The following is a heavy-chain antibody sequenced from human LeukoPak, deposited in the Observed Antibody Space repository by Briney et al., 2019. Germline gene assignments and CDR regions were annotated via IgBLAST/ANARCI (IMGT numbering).Heavy chain of an antibody. CDR1: AGSISSSNW. V-gene: IGHV4-4*02. CDR2: IYHSGST. J-gene: IGHJ4*02. CDR3: ARRGPTYYDYVWGSYRHPGFDY. D-gene: IGHD3-16*02. Sequence: PSETLSLTCAVSAGSISSSNWWSWVRQPPGKGLEWIGEIYHSGSTNYNPSLKSRVTISVDKSKNQFSLKLSSVTDADTAVYYGARRGPTYYDYVWGSYRHPGFDYWGQGTLVTVSS.